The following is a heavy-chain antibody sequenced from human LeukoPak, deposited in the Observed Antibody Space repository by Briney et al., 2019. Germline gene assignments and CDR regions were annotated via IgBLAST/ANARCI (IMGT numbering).Heavy chain of an antibody. D-gene: IGHD6-13*01. Sequence: SVKVSCKASGGTFSSYAISWVRQAPGQGLEWMGGIIPIFGTADYAQKFQGRVTITADKSTSTAYMELSSLRSEDTAVYYCARPNPTSSSWYVWFDPWGQGTLVTVSS. CDR1: GGTFSSYA. CDR3: ARPNPTSSSWYVWFDP. V-gene: IGHV1-69*06. J-gene: IGHJ5*02. CDR2: IIPIFGTA.